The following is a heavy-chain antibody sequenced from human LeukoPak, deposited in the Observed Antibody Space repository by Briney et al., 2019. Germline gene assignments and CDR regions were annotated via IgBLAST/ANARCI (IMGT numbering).Heavy chain of an antibody. Sequence: GGSLRLSCEGSAFIFSGHWMNWVRQTPGKGLEWVASIKEDGSVRQYVDSVKGRFSISRDNSKGSLFLQLNSLGAEDTAVYYCATQQGGNPAYWGQGTLVTVSS. D-gene: IGHD1-14*01. J-gene: IGHJ4*02. CDR2: IKEDGSVR. V-gene: IGHV3-7*01. CDR1: AFIFSGHW. CDR3: ATQQGGNPAY.